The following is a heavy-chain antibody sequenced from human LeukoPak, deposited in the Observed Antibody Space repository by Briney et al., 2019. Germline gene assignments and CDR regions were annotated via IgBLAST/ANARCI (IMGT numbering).Heavy chain of an antibody. CDR2: ISSSSSYI. CDR3: ARDQANYFDDSGLSTY. CDR1: GFTFSSYS. D-gene: IGHD3-22*01. Sequence: PGGSLRLSCAASGFTFSSYSMNWVRQAPGKGLEWVSSISSSSSYIYYADSVKGRFTISRDNAKNSLYLQMNSLRAEDTAVYYCARDQANYFDDSGLSTYWGQGTLVTVSS. J-gene: IGHJ4*02. V-gene: IGHV3-21*01.